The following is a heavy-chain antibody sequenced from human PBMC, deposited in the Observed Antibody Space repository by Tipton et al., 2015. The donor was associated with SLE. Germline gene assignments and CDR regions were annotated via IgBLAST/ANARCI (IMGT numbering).Heavy chain of an antibody. V-gene: IGHV3-30*02. CDR2: IRYDESDK. J-gene: IGHJ4*02. Sequence: SLRLSCTASGFSLSNRGMHWVRQAPGKGLEWVSFIRYDESDKFYVDSVKGRFTISRDTSKNTLCLQMNNLRHGDTAIYYCAKSRGWANCFDCWGQGTLVTASS. CDR3: AKSRGWANCFDC. D-gene: IGHD1-26*01. CDR1: GFSLSNRG.